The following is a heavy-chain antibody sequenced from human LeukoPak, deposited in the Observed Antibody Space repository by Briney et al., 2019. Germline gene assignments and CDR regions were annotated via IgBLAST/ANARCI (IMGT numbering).Heavy chain of an antibody. CDR2: IYPGDSDT. V-gene: IGHV5-51*01. Sequence: GESLKISCKGSGYSFTSYWIGWVRQMPGKGLEWMGIIYPGDSDTRYSPSFQGQVTISADKSISTAYLQWSSLKASDTAMYYCARHSYGPGYYGSGSYKPLDYWGQGTLVTVSS. D-gene: IGHD3-10*01. J-gene: IGHJ4*02. CDR3: ARHSYGPGYYGSGSYKPLDY. CDR1: GYSFTSYW.